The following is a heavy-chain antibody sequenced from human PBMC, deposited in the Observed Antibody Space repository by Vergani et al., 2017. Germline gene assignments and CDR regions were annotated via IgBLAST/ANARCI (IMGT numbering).Heavy chain of an antibody. CDR3: VRLPRGPWNFDL. CDR2: ISSSSANI. V-gene: IGHV3-21*01. CDR1: GFTFSSYT. J-gene: IGHJ2*01. Sequence: EVQLVESGGGLVKPGGSLRLSCAASGFTFSSYTMTWVRQAPGKGLQWVSSISSSSANIHYADSVKGRFTVSRDSGRNSLYLQMKSLRAEDTAVYYCVRLPRGPWNFDLWGRGTLITVSS.